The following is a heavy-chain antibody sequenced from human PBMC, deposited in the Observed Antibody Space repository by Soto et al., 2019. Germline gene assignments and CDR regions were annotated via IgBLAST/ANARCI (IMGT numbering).Heavy chain of an antibody. J-gene: IGHJ4*02. D-gene: IGHD3-9*01. CDR3: ARAPLRYFDWLLSPFGY. CDR2: IGTSSSYI. CDR1: GFTFSSNS. V-gene: IGHV3-21*01. Sequence: GGSLRLSCSASGFTFSSNSMNWVRQAPGKGLEWVSSIGTSSSYIYYADSVKGRFTISRDNAKNSLYLQMNSLRVEDMAVYYCARAPLRYFDWLLSPFGYWGQGTLVTVSS.